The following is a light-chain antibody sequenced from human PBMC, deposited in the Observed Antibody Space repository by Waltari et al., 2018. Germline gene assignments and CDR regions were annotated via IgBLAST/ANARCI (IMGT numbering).Light chain of an antibody. J-gene: IGKJ2*03. Sequence: DTHITQSPSSLSAYVGDRVTITSQWCQGINNNLAWYQQKPEKVPNLLIYKASTLQSGVPSRFSGSGSGTDFTLTISSLQPEDFATYYYQHGYGTPYSFGQGTKVEIK. CDR2: KAS. V-gene: IGKV1-NL1*01. CDR3: QHGYGTPYS. CDR1: QGINNN.